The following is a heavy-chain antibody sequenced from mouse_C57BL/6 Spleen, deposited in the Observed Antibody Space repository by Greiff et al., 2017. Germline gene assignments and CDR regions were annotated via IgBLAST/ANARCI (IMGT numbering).Heavy chain of an antibody. Sequence: VHVKQSGAELVRPGASVKLSCTASGFNIKDDSMHWVKQRPEQGLEWIGWIDPENGDTEYASKFQGKATITADTTSNTAYLQHSSLTSEDTAVYYCTTLLRLDYWGQGTTLTVSS. CDR3: TTLLRLDY. V-gene: IGHV14-4*01. D-gene: IGHD1-1*01. CDR1: GFNIKDDS. CDR2: IDPENGDT. J-gene: IGHJ2*01.